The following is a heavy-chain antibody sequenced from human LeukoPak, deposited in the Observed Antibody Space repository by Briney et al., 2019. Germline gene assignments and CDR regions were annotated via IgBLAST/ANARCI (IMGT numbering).Heavy chain of an antibody. CDR3: ARSGGSNQPYDY. Sequence: GGSLRLSCVASGFIFSSHCMHWVRQAPGKGLIWISRINTDGSSTTYADSVKGRFTVSRDNAKNTLYLQMNSLRAEDTAVYFCARSGGSNQPYDYWGQGILVTVSS. V-gene: IGHV3-74*01. D-gene: IGHD1-26*01. CDR1: GFIFSSHC. CDR2: INTDGSST. J-gene: IGHJ4*02.